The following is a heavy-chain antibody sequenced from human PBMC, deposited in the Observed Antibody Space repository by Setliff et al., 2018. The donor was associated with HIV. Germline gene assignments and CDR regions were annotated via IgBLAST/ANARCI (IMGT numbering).Heavy chain of an antibody. CDR2: IRYDGGST. CDR1: GFTFGSYG. V-gene: IGHV3-30*02. J-gene: IGHJ3*02. Sequence: GGSLRLSCAASGFTFGSYGMHWVRQAPGKGLEWVAFIRYDGGSTFYADSLKSRITISRDNSKNSLYLQMNSLRTEDTALYFCAKGDISSSYAFDIWGQGTMVTVSS. D-gene: IGHD6-13*01. CDR3: AKGDISSSYAFDI.